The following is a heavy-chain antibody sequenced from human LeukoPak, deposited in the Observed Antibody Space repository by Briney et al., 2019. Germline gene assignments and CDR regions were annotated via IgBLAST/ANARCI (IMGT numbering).Heavy chain of an antibody. CDR3: ARDPWAARLEATLPDY. D-gene: IGHD1-26*01. CDR2: INPNSGGT. Sequence: ASVKVSCKASGYTFTGYYMHWVRQAPGQGLEWMGWINPNSGGTNYAQKFQGRVTMTRDTSISTAYMEPSRLRSDDTAVYYCARDPWAARLEATLPDYWGQGTLVTVSS. CDR1: GYTFTGYY. J-gene: IGHJ4*02. V-gene: IGHV1-2*02.